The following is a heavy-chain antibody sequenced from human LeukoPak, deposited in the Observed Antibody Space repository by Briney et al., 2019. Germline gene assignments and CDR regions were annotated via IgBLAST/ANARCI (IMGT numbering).Heavy chain of an antibody. Sequence: PGGSLRLSCAASGFTFSSYEMNWVRQAPGKGLEWVSYISSSGSTIYYADSVKGRFTISRDNAKNSLYLQMNSLRAEDTAAYYCARDLRRFGTLVDYWGQGTLVTVSS. J-gene: IGHJ4*02. CDR3: ARDLRRFGTLVDY. CDR2: ISSSGSTI. D-gene: IGHD3-10*01. V-gene: IGHV3-48*03. CDR1: GFTFSSYE.